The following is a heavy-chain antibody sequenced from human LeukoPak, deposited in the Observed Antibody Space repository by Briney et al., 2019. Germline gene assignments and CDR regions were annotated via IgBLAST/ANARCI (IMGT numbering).Heavy chain of an antibody. CDR2: INPNSGGT. V-gene: IGHV1-2*02. Sequence: ASVKVSCKASGYTFTGYYMHWVRQAPGQGLESMGWINPNSGGTNYAQKFQGRVTMTRDTSISTAYMELCRLRSDDTAVYYCARPPPYSSSWYYYYYGMDVWGQGTTVTVSS. CDR3: ARPPPYSSSWYYYYYGMDV. D-gene: IGHD6-13*01. CDR1: GYTFTGYY. J-gene: IGHJ6*02.